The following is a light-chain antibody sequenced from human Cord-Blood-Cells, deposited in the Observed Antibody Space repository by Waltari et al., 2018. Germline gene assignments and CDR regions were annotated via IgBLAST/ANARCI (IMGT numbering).Light chain of an antibody. CDR3: MQALQTPRYS. CDR1: QSLLHSNGYNY. V-gene: IGKV2-28*01. J-gene: IGKJ2*03. Sequence: DIVMTQSPLSLPVPPGEPASISCRSTQSLLHSNGYNYLDWYLQKPGQSPPLLLYLGSDRASGVLDRLSGSSAGTDYSLKISRVEAEDVGVYYCMQALQTPRYSFGQGTKLEIK. CDR2: LGS.